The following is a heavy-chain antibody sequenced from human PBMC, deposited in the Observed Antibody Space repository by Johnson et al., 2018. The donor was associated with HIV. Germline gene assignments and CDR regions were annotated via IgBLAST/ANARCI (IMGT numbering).Heavy chain of an antibody. Sequence: VQLVESGGGLVKPGGSLRLSCATSGFTFSDYYINWIRQAPGKGLEWVSYISGSSSIIYYADSVKGRFTISRDYAKKSVYLQMNSLRVEATAVYYCARDPGALSSSIWGQGTMVTVSS. CDR3: ARDPGALSSSI. D-gene: IGHD6-6*01. CDR1: GFTFSDYY. CDR2: ISGSSSII. J-gene: IGHJ3*02. V-gene: IGHV3-11*04.